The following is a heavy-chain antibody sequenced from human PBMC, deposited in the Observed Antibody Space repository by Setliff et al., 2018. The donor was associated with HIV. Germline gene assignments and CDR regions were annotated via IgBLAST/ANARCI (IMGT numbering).Heavy chain of an antibody. CDR2: IIPIFGAA. D-gene: IGHD1-26*01. CDR3: ARAHSGSYYYYYYMDV. CDR1: GGTFSSYA. J-gene: IGHJ6*03. Sequence: ASVKVSCKASGGTFSSYAISWVRQAPGQGLEWVGGIIPIFGAANYAQKFQGRVTITADESTSTAYMELSSLRSEDTAVYYCARAHSGSYYYYYYMDVWGRGTTVTVS. V-gene: IGHV1-69*13.